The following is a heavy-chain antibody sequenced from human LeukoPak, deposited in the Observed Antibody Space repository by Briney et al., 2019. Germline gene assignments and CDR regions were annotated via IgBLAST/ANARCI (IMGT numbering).Heavy chain of an antibody. CDR2: IRYDGSNK. D-gene: IGHD3-10*01. Sequence: GRSLRLSCAASGFTFSSYGMHWVRQAPGKGLEWVAFIRYDGSNKYYADSVKGRFTISRDNSKNTLYLQMNSLRAEDTAVYYCAKDYYGSGSYLGYYYYYYMDVWGKGTTVTISS. CDR1: GFTFSSYG. V-gene: IGHV3-30*02. CDR3: AKDYYGSGSYLGYYYYYYMDV. J-gene: IGHJ6*03.